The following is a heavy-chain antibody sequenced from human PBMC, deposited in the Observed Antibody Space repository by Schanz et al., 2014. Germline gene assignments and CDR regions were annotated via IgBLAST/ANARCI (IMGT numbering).Heavy chain of an antibody. CDR1: GFTASSHS. J-gene: IGHJ4*02. CDR2: VSRSTPDI. D-gene: IGHD3-3*01. V-gene: IGHV3-48*01. Sequence: EVQLLESGGGLVQPGGSLRLSCGVSGFTASSHSMNWVRQAPGKGLEWVSYVSRSTPDIYYADSVKGRFTMSRDNAKNSVFLQMNSLRAEDTAVYYCVRDSFFAFDYWGQGTLVTVSS. CDR3: VRDSFFAFDY.